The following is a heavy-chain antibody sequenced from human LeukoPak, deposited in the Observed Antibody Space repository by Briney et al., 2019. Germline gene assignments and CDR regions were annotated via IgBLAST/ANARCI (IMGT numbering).Heavy chain of an antibody. CDR1: GFTFSSYS. CDR3: ARKMVGAAGGVDY. Sequence: GGSLRLSCAASGFTFSSYSMNWVRQAPGKGLEWVSSISSSSSHIYYADSVRGRFTISRDNAKNSLFLQMNSLRAEDTAVYYCARKMVGAAGGVDYWGQGTLVTVSS. V-gene: IGHV3-21*01. J-gene: IGHJ4*02. D-gene: IGHD2-15*01. CDR2: ISSSSSHI.